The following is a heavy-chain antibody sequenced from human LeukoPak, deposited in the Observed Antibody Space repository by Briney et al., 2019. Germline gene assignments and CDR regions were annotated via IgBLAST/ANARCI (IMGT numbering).Heavy chain of an antibody. CDR1: GYTFTSHY. D-gene: IGHD5-24*01. Sequence: ASVKVSCKASGYTFTSHYMHWVRQAPGQGLEWMGIINPTGGSASYAQKFQGRVTMTRDTSTSTVYMELSSLRSEDTAVYYCAKGMATISDYWGQGTLVTVSS. V-gene: IGHV1-46*01. J-gene: IGHJ4*02. CDR2: INPTGGSA. CDR3: AKGMATISDY.